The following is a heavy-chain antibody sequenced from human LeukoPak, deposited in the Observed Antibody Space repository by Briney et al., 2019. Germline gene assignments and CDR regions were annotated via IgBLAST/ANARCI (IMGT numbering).Heavy chain of an antibody. V-gene: IGHV4-59*08. J-gene: IGHJ4*02. CDR2: IYYSGST. CDR1: GGSISSYY. D-gene: IGHD3-10*01. Sequence: SETLFLTCTVSGGSISSYYWSWIRQPPGKGLEWIGYIYYSGSTNYNPSLKSRVTISVDTSKNQFSLKLSSVTAADTAVYYCARSAPRGYFDYWGQGTLVTVSS. CDR3: ARSAPRGYFDY.